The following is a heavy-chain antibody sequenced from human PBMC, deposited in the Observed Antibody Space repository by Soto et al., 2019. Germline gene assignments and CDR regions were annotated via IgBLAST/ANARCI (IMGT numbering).Heavy chain of an antibody. Sequence: PSETLSLTCTVSGGSVSSGSYYWSWIRQPPGKGLEWIGYIYYSGGTYYNPSLRSRVTISVDTSKNQFSLKLSSVTAADTAVYYCERTAAATILDHWGPAPL. CDR1: GGSVSSGSYY. J-gene: IGHJ4*02. CDR3: ERTAAATILDH. D-gene: IGHD3-3*01. CDR2: IYYSGGT. V-gene: IGHV4-61*01.